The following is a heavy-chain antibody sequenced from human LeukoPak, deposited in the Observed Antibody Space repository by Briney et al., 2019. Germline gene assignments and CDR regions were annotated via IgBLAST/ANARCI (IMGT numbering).Heavy chain of an antibody. D-gene: IGHD6-19*01. V-gene: IGHV3-43*02. Sequence: PGGSLRLSCAASGLTFDDYAMHWVRHAPGKGLEWVSLISGDGGSTYYADSVKGRFTISRDNSKNSLYLQMNSLRTEDTALYYCAKAYIAVAGTDFFDYWGQGTLVTVSS. J-gene: IGHJ4*02. CDR2: ISGDGGST. CDR3: AKAYIAVAGTDFFDY. CDR1: GLTFDDYA.